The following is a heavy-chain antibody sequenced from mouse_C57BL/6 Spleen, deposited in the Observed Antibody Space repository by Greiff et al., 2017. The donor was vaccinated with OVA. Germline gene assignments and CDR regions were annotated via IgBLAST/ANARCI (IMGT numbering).Heavy chain of an antibody. CDR1: GYTFTSYW. Sequence: QVQLQQSGTELVKPGASVKLSCKASGYTFTSYWMHWVKQRPGQGLEWIGNINPSNGGTNYNEKFKSKATLTVDKSSSTAYMQLSSLTSEDSAVYYCARPPLGYGSSWRYFDVWGTGTTVTVSS. V-gene: IGHV1-53*01. J-gene: IGHJ1*03. CDR2: INPSNGGT. CDR3: ARPPLGYGSSWRYFDV. D-gene: IGHD1-1*01.